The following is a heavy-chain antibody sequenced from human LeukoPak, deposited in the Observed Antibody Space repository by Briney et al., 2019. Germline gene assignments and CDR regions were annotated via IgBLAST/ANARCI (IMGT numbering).Heavy chain of an antibody. CDR1: ELNFNKFP. CDR2: LSYSGAT. CDR3: AKDFDSGGSFDGDHS. J-gene: IGHJ4*02. V-gene: IGHV3-23*01. D-gene: IGHD3-22*01. Sequence: GSLRLSCVVPELNFNKFPMNWVRQAPGEGLEWISTLSYSGATHYSDSVKGRFTISRDNSKNTVYLQMNSLRPEDTAIYFCAKDFDSGGSFDGDHSWGQGTLVTVSS.